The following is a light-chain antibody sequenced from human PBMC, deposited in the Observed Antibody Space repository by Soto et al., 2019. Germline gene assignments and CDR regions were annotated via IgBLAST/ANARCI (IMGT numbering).Light chain of an antibody. CDR3: QQYSTPPFT. J-gene: IGKJ3*01. Sequence: DIVLTQSPDSLTVSLGERATINCRSSQRALKSSTNKNCVAWYQHKPGQPPKLLINWASTRESGVPARFSGSGSGTDSTLTISSLQAEDVAVYYCQQYSTPPFTFGPGTKVDIK. CDR1: QRALKSSTNKNC. V-gene: IGKV4-1*01. CDR2: WAS.